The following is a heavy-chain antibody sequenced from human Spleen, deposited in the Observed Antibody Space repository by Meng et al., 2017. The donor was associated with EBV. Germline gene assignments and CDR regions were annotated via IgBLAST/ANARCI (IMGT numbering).Heavy chain of an antibody. V-gene: IGHV4-4*02. CDR2: FFHSGNT. CDR3: ARGAAKWFDP. D-gene: IGHD6-25*01. CDR1: GGSIRSVNW. Sequence: QVSLQEAGPGLGTPSGTLSLTCAVSGGSIRSVNWWSGVRQPPGKELECIADFFHSGNTNYNASHKSRVSISVDKSKNQFSLKLSSVTAADTAVYYCARGAAKWFDPWGPGTLVTVSS. J-gene: IGHJ5*02.